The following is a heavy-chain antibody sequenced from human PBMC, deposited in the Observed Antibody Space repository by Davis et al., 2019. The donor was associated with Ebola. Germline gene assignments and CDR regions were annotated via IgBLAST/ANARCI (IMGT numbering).Heavy chain of an antibody. D-gene: IGHD3-3*01. Sequence: GESLKISCAASGFTFNGSAMHWVRQASGKGLEWVGRIRTKATNYATTYAASVKGRFTISRDDSKNTAYLQMNSLKTEDTAVYYCTRRRDFWNGEPFDPWGQGTLVTVSS. V-gene: IGHV3-73*01. CDR1: GFTFNGSA. CDR2: IRTKATNYAT. J-gene: IGHJ5*02. CDR3: TRRRDFWNGEPFDP.